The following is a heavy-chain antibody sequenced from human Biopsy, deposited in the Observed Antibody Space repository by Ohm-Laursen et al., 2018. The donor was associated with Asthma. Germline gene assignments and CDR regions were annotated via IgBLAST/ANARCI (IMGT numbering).Heavy chain of an antibody. CDR3: ARTFHFWSPYHAEHYQL. CDR1: EFTVSSNY. V-gene: IGHV3-7*01. D-gene: IGHD3-3*02. Sequence: SLRLSCAASEFTVSSNYMHWVRQAPGKGLEWVANIKHDGTEKNRVDSLKGRFTISRDNAKNSLYLQMNSLRAEDTAVYYCARTFHFWSPYHAEHYQLWGQGTLVTVSS. J-gene: IGHJ1*01. CDR2: IKHDGTEK.